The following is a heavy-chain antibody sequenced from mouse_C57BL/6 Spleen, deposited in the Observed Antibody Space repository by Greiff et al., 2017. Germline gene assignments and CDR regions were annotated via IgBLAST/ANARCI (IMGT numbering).Heavy chain of an antibody. Sequence: QVQLQQSGAELVRPGTSVKVSCKASGYAFTNYLIEWVKQRPGQGLEWIGVINPGSGGTNYNGKFKGKATLTADTSSSTAYMQRSSLTAEDSAVYFGAREREGAMDYWGQGTSVTVSS. CDR1: GYAFTNYL. CDR3: AREREGAMDY. CDR2: INPGSGGT. V-gene: IGHV1-54*01. J-gene: IGHJ4*01.